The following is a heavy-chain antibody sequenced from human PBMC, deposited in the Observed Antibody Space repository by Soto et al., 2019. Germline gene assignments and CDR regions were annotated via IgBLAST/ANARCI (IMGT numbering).Heavy chain of an antibody. CDR2: TYYSGST. D-gene: IGHD6-13*01. V-gene: IGHV4-59*01. Sequence: SETLSLTCTVSGGSMIAYYWNWMRQPPGKGLQWIGYTYYSGSTTYTPSLKSRVTISVDSSKNQFSLKLDSVTPADTAVYYCARVRGTAGKRYFDYWGPGTLVTVSS. CDR1: GGSMIAYY. CDR3: ARVRGTAGKRYFDY. J-gene: IGHJ4*02.